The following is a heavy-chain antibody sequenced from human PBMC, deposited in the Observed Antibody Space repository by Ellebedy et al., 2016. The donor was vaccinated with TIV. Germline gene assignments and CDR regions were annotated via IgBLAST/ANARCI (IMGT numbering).Heavy chain of an antibody. J-gene: IGHJ4*02. Sequence: SVKVSXXASGYTFTSYYMHWVRQARGQRLEWIGWIVVGSDNTNYAQKFQERVTITRDMSTSTAYMELSSLRSEDTAVYYCASADYGDYVRWENWGQGTLVTVSS. CDR1: GYTFTSYY. CDR3: ASADYGDYVRWEN. D-gene: IGHD4-17*01. V-gene: IGHV1-58*02. CDR2: IVVGSDNT.